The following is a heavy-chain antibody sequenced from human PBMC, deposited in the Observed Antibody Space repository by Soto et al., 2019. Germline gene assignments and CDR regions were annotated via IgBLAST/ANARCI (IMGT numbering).Heavy chain of an antibody. CDR1: GGTFSSYT. CDR2: IIPILGIA. D-gene: IGHD5-12*01. CDR3: ASVPTTRYSGYTTSGY. V-gene: IGHV1-69*02. J-gene: IGHJ4*02. Sequence: ASVKVSCKASGGTFSSYTISWVRQAPGQGLEWMGRIIPILGIANYAQKFQGRVTITADKSTSTAYMELSSLRSEDTAVYYCASVPTTRYSGYTTSGYWGQGTLVTVSS.